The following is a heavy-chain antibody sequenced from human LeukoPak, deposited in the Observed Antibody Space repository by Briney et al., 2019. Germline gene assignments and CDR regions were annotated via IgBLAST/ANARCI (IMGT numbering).Heavy chain of an antibody. Sequence: PGGSLRLSCAASGFTFSSYSMNWVRQAPGKGLEWVSSISSSSSYIYYADSVKGRFTISRDNAKNSLYLQMNSLRAEDTAVYYCARDPALYDWGTRYYFDYWGQGTLVTVSS. CDR3: ARDPALYDWGTRYYFDY. CDR1: GFTFSSYS. J-gene: IGHJ4*02. CDR2: ISSSSSYI. D-gene: IGHD3-16*01. V-gene: IGHV3-21*01.